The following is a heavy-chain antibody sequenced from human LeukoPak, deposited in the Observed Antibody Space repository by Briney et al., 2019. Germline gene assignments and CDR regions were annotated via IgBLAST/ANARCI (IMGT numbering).Heavy chain of an antibody. CDR2: ISWDGGST. CDR1: GFTFDDYA. V-gene: IGHV3-43D*04. CDR3: AKVGSDSLRTELALFDY. J-gene: IGHJ4*02. D-gene: IGHD1-26*01. Sequence: GGSLRLSCAASGFTFDDYAMHWVRQAPGKGLEWVSLISWDGGSTYYADSVKGRFTISRDNSKNTLYLQMNSLRAEDTAVYYCAKVGSDSLRTELALFDYWGQGTLVTVSS.